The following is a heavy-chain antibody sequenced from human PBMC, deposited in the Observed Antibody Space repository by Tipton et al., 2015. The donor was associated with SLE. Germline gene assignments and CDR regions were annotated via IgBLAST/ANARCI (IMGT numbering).Heavy chain of an antibody. V-gene: IGHV4-34*01. CDR2: INHSGST. CDR3: ARVGAAAGTGARGWYFDL. D-gene: IGHD6-13*01. CDR1: GGSFSGYY. J-gene: IGHJ2*01. Sequence: LSLTCAVYGGSFSGYYWSWIRQPPGKGLEWIGEINHSGSTNYNPSLKSRVTISVDTSKNQFSLKLSSVTAADTAVYYCARVGAAAGTGARGWYFDLWGRGTLVTASS.